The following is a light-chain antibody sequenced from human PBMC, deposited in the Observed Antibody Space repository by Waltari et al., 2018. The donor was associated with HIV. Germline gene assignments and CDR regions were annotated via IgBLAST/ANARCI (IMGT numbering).Light chain of an antibody. CDR2: EVS. CDR3: CSYAGSSTPVV. CDR1: SRDVGSYYL. Sequence: QSALTQPASVSGSPGQSITISCPGTSRDVGSYYLVSWYQQHPGKAPKLMIYEVSKRPSGVSNRFSGSKSGNTASLTISGLQAEDEADYYCCSYAGSSTPVVFGGGTKLTVL. V-gene: IGLV2-23*02. J-gene: IGLJ2*01.